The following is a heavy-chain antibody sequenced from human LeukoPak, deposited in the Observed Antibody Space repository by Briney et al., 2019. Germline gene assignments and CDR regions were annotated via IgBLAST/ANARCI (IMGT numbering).Heavy chain of an antibody. J-gene: IGHJ4*02. CDR2: TYPGDSDT. CDR1: GYSFTTYW. CDR3: ARLLRNIAAAVYYFDY. V-gene: IGHV5-51*01. D-gene: IGHD6-13*01. Sequence: GESLKISCKGSGYSFTTYWIGWVRQMPGKGLEYMGITYPGDSDTRYSPSFQGQVTISADKSISTAYLQWSSLKASDTAMYYCARLLRNIAAAVYYFDYWGQGTLVTVSS.